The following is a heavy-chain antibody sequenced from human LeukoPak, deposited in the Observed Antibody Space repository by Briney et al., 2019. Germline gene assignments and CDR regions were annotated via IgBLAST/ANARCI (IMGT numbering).Heavy chain of an antibody. CDR2: INGNGGST. Sequence: PGGSLRLSCAASGFTFSSYAMSWVRQIPGKGLERVSGINGNGGSTYYADSVKGRFTISRDNSKNTLSLQMNSLRAEDTAIYYCAILTVTTAYWGQGTLVTVSS. CDR1: GFTFSSYA. CDR3: AILTVTTAY. D-gene: IGHD4-17*01. J-gene: IGHJ4*02. V-gene: IGHV3-23*01.